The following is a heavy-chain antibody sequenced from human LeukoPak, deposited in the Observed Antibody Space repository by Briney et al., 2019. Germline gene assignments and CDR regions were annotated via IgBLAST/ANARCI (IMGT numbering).Heavy chain of an antibody. Sequence: GGSLRLSCAASRFTFDDYGMSWVRQAPGKGLEWVSGINWIGGSTGYADSVKGRFTVSRDNAKNSVYMQMNSLRAEDTALYYCARDPLGLSNDTFDIWGQGTMVTVSS. J-gene: IGHJ3*02. CDR1: RFTFDDYG. CDR3: ARDPLGLSNDTFDI. V-gene: IGHV3-20*04. D-gene: IGHD3-16*01. CDR2: INWIGGST.